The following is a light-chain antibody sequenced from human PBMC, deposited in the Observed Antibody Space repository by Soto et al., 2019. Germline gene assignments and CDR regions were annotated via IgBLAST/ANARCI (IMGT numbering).Light chain of an antibody. V-gene: IGLV2-8*01. Sequence: QSALTQPPSASGSLGQSVTISCTGTSSDIGLYNYVSWYQHHPGKAPKLMIYEVTKRPSGVPYRFSGSKSGNTASLTVSGLQPEDEADYYCTSYAGGNSVLFGGGTKLTV. J-gene: IGLJ2*01. CDR1: SSDIGLYNY. CDR3: TSYAGGNSVL. CDR2: EVT.